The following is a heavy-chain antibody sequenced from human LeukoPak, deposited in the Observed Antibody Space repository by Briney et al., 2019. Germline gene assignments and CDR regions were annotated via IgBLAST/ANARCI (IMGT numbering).Heavy chain of an antibody. D-gene: IGHD3-3*01. CDR1: GFTFSNAW. CDR2: ISTSGDFT. Sequence: GGSLRLSCAASGFTFSNAWMSWVRQAPGKGLEWVSAISTSGDFTYYANSVKGRFTISRDSSKNMLFLQTSSLRAEDTAIYYCAKSVFGVVADAFDIWGQGTMLTVSS. CDR3: AKSVFGVVADAFDI. V-gene: IGHV3-23*01. J-gene: IGHJ3*02.